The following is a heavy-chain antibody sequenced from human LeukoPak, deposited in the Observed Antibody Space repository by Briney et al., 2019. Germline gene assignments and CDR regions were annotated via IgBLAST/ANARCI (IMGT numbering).Heavy chain of an antibody. J-gene: IGHJ4*02. CDR3: ATDPPNPGIYYDY. V-gene: IGHV1-2*02. Sequence: ASVKVSCKACGYTFSGHYMHWVRQAPGQGLEWMGWINPNGDDTNYAQKFQGRVTMTRDTSISTAYMELNRLRADDTALYYCATDPPNPGIYYDYWGQGTLVTVSS. CDR1: GYTFSGHY. D-gene: IGHD3-10*01. CDR2: INPNGDDT.